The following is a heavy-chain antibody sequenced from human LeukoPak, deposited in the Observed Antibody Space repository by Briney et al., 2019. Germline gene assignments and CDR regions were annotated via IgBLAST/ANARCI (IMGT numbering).Heavy chain of an antibody. J-gene: IGHJ4*02. CDR2: ISGSGGST. CDR3: AKDPRLVSGYSSSFDY. Sequence: GGSLRLSCAASGFTFSSYSMNWVRQAPGKGLEWVSAISGSGGSTYYADSVKGRFTISRDNSKNTLYLQMNSLRAEDTAVYYCAKDPRLVSGYSSSFDYWGQGTLVTVSS. CDR1: GFTFSSYS. V-gene: IGHV3-23*01. D-gene: IGHD3-22*01.